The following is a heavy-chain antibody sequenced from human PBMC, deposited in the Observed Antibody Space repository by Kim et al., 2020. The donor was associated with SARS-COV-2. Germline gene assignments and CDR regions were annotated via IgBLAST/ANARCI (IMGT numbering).Heavy chain of an antibody. J-gene: IGHJ4*02. CDR2: INHSGST. CDR1: GGSFSGYY. Sequence: SETLSLTCAVYGGSFSGYYWSWIRQPPGKGLEWIGEINHSGSTNYNPYLKSRVTISVDTSKNQFSLKLSSVTAPDTAVYYWASSGGVGMVRGVISLYYFDYWGQGTLVTVSS. D-gene: IGHD3-10*01. CDR3: ASSGGVGMVRGVISLYYFDY. V-gene: IGHV4-34*01.